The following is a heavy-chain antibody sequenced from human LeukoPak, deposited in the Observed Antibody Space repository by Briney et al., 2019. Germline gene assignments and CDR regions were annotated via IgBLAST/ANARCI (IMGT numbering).Heavy chain of an antibody. V-gene: IGHV4-34*01. D-gene: IGHD5-12*01. CDR3: AGVATIAYYFDY. Sequence: SETLSLTCAVYGGSFSGYYWSWIRQPPGKGLEWIGEINHSGSTNYNPSLKSRVTISVDTSKNQFSLKLSSVTAADTAVYYCAGVATIAYYFDYWGQGTLVTVSS. CDR2: INHSGST. CDR1: GGSFSGYY. J-gene: IGHJ4*02.